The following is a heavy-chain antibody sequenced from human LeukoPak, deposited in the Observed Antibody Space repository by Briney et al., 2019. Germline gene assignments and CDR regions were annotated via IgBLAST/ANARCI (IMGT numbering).Heavy chain of an antibody. Sequence: GASVKVSCKASGYTFTGYYMHWVRQAPGQGLEWMGWINPNSGGTNYAQKFQGRVTITADESTSTAYMELSSLRSEDTAVYYCARDLGIGAYDYWGQGTLVTVSS. CDR1: GYTFTGYY. V-gene: IGHV1-2*02. CDR3: ARDLGIGAYDY. J-gene: IGHJ4*02. D-gene: IGHD1-14*01. CDR2: INPNSGGT.